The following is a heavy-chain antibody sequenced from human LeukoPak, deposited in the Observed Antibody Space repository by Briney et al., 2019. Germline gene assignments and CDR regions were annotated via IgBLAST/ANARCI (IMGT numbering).Heavy chain of an antibody. Sequence: ASVKVSCKASGYTFTSYGIFWVRQAPGQGLEWMGWISVYNGNTNYAQKLQGRVTMTTDTSTSTAYMELRSLRSDDAAVFYCARGVPATGEYYYYYMDVWGKGTTVIVSS. D-gene: IGHD3-16*01. CDR3: ARGVPATGEYYYYYMDV. V-gene: IGHV1-18*01. CDR1: GYTFTSYG. CDR2: ISVYNGNT. J-gene: IGHJ6*03.